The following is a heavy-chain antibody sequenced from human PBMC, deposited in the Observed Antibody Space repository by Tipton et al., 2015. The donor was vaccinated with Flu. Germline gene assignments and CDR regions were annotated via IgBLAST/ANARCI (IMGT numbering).Heavy chain of an antibody. CDR1: GGSISSGNW. CDR3: ARADNSGSYGWPYYFDF. CDR2: IYHTGSP. J-gene: IGHJ4*02. D-gene: IGHD3-22*01. Sequence: SLRLSCAVSGGSISSGNWWSWVRQPPGKGLEWIGEIYHTGSPNSNPSLKSRVTISVDKSKNQFSLKVTSVTAADTAVYYCARADNSGSYGWPYYFDFWGQGTLVTVSS. V-gene: IGHV4-4*02.